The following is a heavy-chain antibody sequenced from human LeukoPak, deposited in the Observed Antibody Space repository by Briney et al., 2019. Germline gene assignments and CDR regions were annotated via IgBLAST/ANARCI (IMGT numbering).Heavy chain of an antibody. CDR3: ARQVDYYDSSGYPGHFDY. D-gene: IGHD3-22*01. Sequence: PSETLPLTCAVYGGSFSGYYWSWIRQPPGKGLEWIGEINHSGSTYYNPSLKSRVTISVDTSKNQFSLKLSSVTAADTAVYYCARQVDYYDSSGYPGHFDYWGQGTLVTVSS. J-gene: IGHJ4*02. CDR2: INHSGST. CDR1: GGSFSGYY. V-gene: IGHV4-34*01.